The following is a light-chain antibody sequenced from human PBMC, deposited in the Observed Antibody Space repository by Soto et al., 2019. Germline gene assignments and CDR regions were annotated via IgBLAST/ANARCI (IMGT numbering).Light chain of an antibody. CDR2: DAS. CDR1: QSVSID. J-gene: IGKJ1*01. CDR3: QQRSQWPWT. Sequence: VWRQSQATLSLSPGERATVSCRASQSVSIDLAWYQQKPAQAPTLLLYDASTRATGIAARFSGGGSGTAFTPTISSPQPEDFAVYHCQQRSQWPWTFGQGTKVDIK. V-gene: IGKV3-11*01.